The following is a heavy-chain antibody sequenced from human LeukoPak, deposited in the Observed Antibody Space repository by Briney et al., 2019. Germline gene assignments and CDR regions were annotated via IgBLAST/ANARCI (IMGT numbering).Heavy chain of an antibody. V-gene: IGHV3-48*03. D-gene: IGHD6-19*01. J-gene: IGHJ4*02. CDR3: ARESIAVAGAPFDY. CDR1: GFTFSSYE. CDR2: ISSGSTI. Sequence: PGGSLRLSCAASGFTFSSYEMNWVRQAPGKGLEWVSCISSGSTIYDADSVKGRFTISRDNAKNSLYLQMNSLRAEDTAAYYCARESIAVAGAPFDYWGQGTLVTVSS.